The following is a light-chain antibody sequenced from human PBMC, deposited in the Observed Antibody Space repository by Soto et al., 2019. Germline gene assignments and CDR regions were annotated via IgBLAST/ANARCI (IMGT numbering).Light chain of an antibody. CDR3: LQYDTSPLT. CDR1: QSLSSRK. Sequence: EIVLTQSPGTLSLSTGERATLSCRASQSLSSRKIAWFQQKPGQAPRLLMYGASSRGTGIPDRFSGGGSGTDFTLTISRLEPEDFAVYYCLQYDTSPLTFGGGTKVDNK. CDR2: GAS. J-gene: IGKJ4*01. V-gene: IGKV3-20*01.